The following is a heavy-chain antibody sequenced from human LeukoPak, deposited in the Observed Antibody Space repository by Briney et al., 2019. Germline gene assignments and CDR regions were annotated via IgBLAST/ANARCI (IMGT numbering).Heavy chain of an antibody. V-gene: IGHV2-5*01. Sequence: SGPTLVNPTQTLTLTCTFSGFSLSTSGMGVGWIRQPPGKALEWLALIYWSDDKPYSPSLRSRLTITKDTSKNQVVLTMTNMDPVDTATYYCARQGAWDLAFDYWGQGTLVTVSS. J-gene: IGHJ4*02. CDR2: IYWSDDK. CDR3: ARQGAWDLAFDY. CDR1: GFSLSTSGMG. D-gene: IGHD1-26*01.